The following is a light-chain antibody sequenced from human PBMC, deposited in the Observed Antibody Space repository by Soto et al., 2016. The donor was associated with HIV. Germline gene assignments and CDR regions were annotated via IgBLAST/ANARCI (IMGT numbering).Light chain of an antibody. J-gene: IGKJ1*01. CDR1: QSISSY. V-gene: IGKV1-8*01. Sequence: IQMTQSPSSVSASVGDRVTITCRASQSISSYLAWYQQKPGKAPKLLIYAASSLQSGVPSRFSGSGSGTDFTLTISCLQSEDFATYYCQQYYSYPWTFGQGTKVETK. CDR2: AAS. CDR3: QQYYSYPWT.